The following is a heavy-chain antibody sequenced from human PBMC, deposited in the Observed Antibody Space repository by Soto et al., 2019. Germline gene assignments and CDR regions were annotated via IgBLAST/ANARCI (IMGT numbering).Heavy chain of an antibody. V-gene: IGHV4-59*08. CDR1: GGSFSANY. Sequence: SETLSLTCTVSGGSFSANYWAWIRQPPGKGLEWVGYIYYSGSTNYNPSLKSRVTISVDTSKNQFSLRLSSVTAADTAVYYCARHGCISTSCYAPVPPVLDYWGQRTPVTVSS. CDR3: ARHGCISTSCYAPVPPVLDY. CDR2: IYYSGST. J-gene: IGHJ4*02. D-gene: IGHD2-2*01.